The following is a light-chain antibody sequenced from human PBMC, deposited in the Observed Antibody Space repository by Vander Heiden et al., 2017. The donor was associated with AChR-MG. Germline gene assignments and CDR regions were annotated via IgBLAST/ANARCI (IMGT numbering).Light chain of an antibody. V-gene: IGLV2-23*02. CDR3: CAYAGSDTFV. Sequence: QSALTQPASVSGSPGQSISISCTGTSSDIGSFYLVSWYQHLPGKVPNLILYETTKVSSGVCNRFSGSRSGSTASLTISGLQPEDAADHYCCAYAGSDTFVFGGGTKLTVL. J-gene: IGLJ2*01. CDR1: SSDIGSFYL. CDR2: ETT.